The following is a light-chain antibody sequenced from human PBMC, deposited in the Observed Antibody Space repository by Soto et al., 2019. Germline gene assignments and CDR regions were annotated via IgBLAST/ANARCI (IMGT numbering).Light chain of an antibody. Sequence: EIVLTQSPATLSVSPGERATLSCRASQSVSSYLAWYQQKPGQAPRLLIYDASNRATGIPARFSGSGSGTDFTLTISSLQPEDFAVYFCHQDFNLPWTFGQGNKVDIK. CDR3: HQDFNLPWT. J-gene: IGKJ1*01. CDR1: QSVSSY. CDR2: DAS. V-gene: IGKV3-11*01.